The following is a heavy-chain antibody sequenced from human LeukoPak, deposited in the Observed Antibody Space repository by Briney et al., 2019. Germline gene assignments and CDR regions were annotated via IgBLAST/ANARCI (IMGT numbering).Heavy chain of an antibody. Sequence: GGSLRLSCAASGFTFSSYAMSWVRQPPGKGLEWVSTISGSGGSTYYADSVKGRFTISRDNSKNTLYLQMNSLRAEDTAVYYCAKDVVYSSGYPSFDIWGQGTMVTVSS. CDR2: ISGSGGST. CDR1: GFTFSSYA. J-gene: IGHJ3*02. CDR3: AKDVVYSSGYPSFDI. V-gene: IGHV3-23*01. D-gene: IGHD3-22*01.